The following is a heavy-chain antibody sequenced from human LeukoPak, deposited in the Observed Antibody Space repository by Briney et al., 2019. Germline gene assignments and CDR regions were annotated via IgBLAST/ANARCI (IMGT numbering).Heavy chain of an antibody. CDR3: AKDRVRYYDSSGTLDAFDI. CDR2: ISGSGGST. V-gene: IGHV3-23*01. Sequence: TGGSLRLSCAASGFTFSSYAMSWVRQAPGKGLEWVSAISGSGGSTYYADSVKGRFTISRDNSKNTLYLQMNSLRAEDTAVYYCAKDRVRYYDSSGTLDAFDIWGQGTMVTVSS. D-gene: IGHD3-22*01. J-gene: IGHJ3*02. CDR1: GFTFSSYA.